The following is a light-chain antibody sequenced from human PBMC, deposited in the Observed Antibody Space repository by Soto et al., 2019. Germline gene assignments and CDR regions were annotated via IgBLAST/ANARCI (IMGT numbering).Light chain of an antibody. V-gene: IGKV3-15*01. CDR1: QSVSSN. J-gene: IGKJ5*01. CDR3: QQYNNWPIT. CDR2: GAS. Sequence: EIVMTQSPATLSVSPGERATLSCRASQSVSSNLAWYQQKPGQAPMLLIYGASTRATGIPARFSGSGSGTEFTLTISSLQSEDFEVYYCQQYNNWPITFGQGTRLEIK.